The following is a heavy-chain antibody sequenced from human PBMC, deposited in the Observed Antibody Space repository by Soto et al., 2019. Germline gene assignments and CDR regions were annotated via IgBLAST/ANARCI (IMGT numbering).Heavy chain of an antibody. V-gene: IGHV6-1*01. CDR3: ARLSSSNYYDFDY. Sequence: SQTLSLTCSITGDSVSNNRAAWNWIRQSPSRGLEWLGRTYYRSGWYTDYAVSVKSRITINPDTSKNQVSLQLNSVTPEDTAVYFCARLSSSNYYDFDYWGQGTLVTVSS. D-gene: IGHD3-22*01. CDR2: TYYRSGWYT. CDR1: GDSVSNNRAA. J-gene: IGHJ4*02.